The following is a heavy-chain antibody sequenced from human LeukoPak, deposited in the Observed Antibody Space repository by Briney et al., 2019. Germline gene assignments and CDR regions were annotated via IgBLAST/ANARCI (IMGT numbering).Heavy chain of an antibody. CDR1: GYTFSTYG. D-gene: IGHD5-18*01. V-gene: IGHV1-18*01. J-gene: IGHJ4*02. CDR3: ASDKAGYSYGSPFDY. CDR2: IGAYNGNT. Sequence: GASVRVSCKPSGYTFSTYGISWVRQAPGQGLEWMGWIGAYNGNTNYAQKLQGRVTMTTDTSTSTAYMELRSLRSDDTAVYYCASDKAGYSYGSPFDYWGQGTLVTVSS.